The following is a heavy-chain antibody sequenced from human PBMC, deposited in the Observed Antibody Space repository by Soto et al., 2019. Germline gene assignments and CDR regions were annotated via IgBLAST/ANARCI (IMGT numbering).Heavy chain of an antibody. CDR2: IKTKPDDGTI. D-gene: IGHD1-1*01. Sequence: PGGSLRLSCAASGLIFSYVWRTWVSQAPGKGLEWVGRIKTKPDDGTIDYAAPVRGRFTISRDDSKNTLYLQMTSLTPDDTGVYYCTTSNLGVDFWGPGTLVTVS. V-gene: IGHV3-15*01. J-gene: IGHJ4*02. CDR1: GLIFSYVW. CDR3: TTSNLGVDF.